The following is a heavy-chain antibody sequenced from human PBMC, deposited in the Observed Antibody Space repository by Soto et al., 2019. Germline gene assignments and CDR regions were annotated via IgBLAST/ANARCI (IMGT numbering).Heavy chain of an antibody. D-gene: IGHD3-3*01. CDR2: ISYDGSNK. V-gene: IGHV3-30*18. Sequence: QVQLVESGGGVVQPGRSLRLSCAASGFTFSSYGMHWVRQAPGKGLEWVAVISYDGSNKYYADSVKGRFTISRDNSKTTLYLQMNSLRAEDTAVYYCANDIFGVVTDVDYWGQGTLVTVSS. CDR3: ANDIFGVVTDVDY. CDR1: GFTFSSYG. J-gene: IGHJ4*02.